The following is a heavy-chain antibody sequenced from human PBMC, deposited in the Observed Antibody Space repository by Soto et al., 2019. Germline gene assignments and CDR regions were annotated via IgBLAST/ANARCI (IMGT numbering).Heavy chain of an antibody. J-gene: IGHJ4*02. V-gene: IGHV3-48*02. CDR1: RFTFSSYS. CDR3: ARESDCSSTSCLDY. D-gene: IGHD2-2*01. CDR2: ISSSSSTI. Sequence: GGSLRLSCAASRFTFSSYSMNWVRQAPGKGLEWVSYISSSSSTIYYADSVKGRFTISRDNAKNSLYLQMNSLRDEDTAVYYCARESDCSSTSCLDYWGQGTLVTVSS.